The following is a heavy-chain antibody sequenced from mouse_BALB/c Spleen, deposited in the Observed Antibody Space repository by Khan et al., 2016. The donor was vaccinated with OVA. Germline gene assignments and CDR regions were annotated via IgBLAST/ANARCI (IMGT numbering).Heavy chain of an antibody. Sequence: EVELVESGGGVVKPGGSLKLSCSASGFTFSSYAMSWVRQTPVKRLEWVATISSGGHYTFYPARVKGRLTISRDSANNTLYLQMSSLRSEDTAMYYCARSLVDYYAMDYWGQGTSVTVSS. CDR3: ARSLVDYYAMDY. V-gene: IGHV5-9-3*01. CDR1: GFTFSSYA. J-gene: IGHJ4*01. D-gene: IGHD2-2*01. CDR2: ISSGGHYT.